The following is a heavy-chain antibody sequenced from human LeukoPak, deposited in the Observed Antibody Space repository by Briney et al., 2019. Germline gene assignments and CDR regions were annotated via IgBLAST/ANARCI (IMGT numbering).Heavy chain of an antibody. D-gene: IGHD3-10*01. J-gene: IGHJ3*02. CDR1: GFTFSSYS. CDR3: ARGGSGSYYAFDI. CDR2: IWYDGSNK. Sequence: PGGSLRLSCAASGFTFSSYSMNWVRQAPGKGLEWVAVIWYDGSNKYYADSVKGRFTISRDNSKNTLYLQMNSLRAEDTAVYYCARGGSGSYYAFDIWGQGTMVTVSS. V-gene: IGHV3-33*08.